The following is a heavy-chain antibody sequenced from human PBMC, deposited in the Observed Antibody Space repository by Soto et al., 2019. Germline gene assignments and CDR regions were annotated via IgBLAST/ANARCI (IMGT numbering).Heavy chain of an antibody. J-gene: IGHJ6*02. CDR3: ARDRERVTVNGGIALGAMQV. V-gene: IGHV3-7*03. D-gene: IGHD3-22*01. CDR1: GFTFHYYL. Sequence: GGSRRRSWAASGFTFHYYLMTWVRQAPGKGLEWVANVKPDGSATFYADSLKGRFTVSRDNANNSVSLQMHSLRADDTAVYYCARDRERVTVNGGIALGAMQVWGHGTTVTVSS. CDR2: VKPDGSAT.